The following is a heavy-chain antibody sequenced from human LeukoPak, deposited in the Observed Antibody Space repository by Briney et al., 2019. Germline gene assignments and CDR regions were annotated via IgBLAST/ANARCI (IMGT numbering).Heavy chain of an antibody. J-gene: IGHJ4*02. Sequence: ASVKVSCKASGYTFTSYGISWVRQSPGQGLEWMGWISAYNGNTNYAQKIQGRVTMTTDTSTSTDYMELRSLRSDDTAVYYCARDWVTYYYDSSGYPPRAVFDYWGQGTLVTVSS. V-gene: IGHV1-18*01. CDR2: ISAYNGNT. D-gene: IGHD3-22*01. CDR1: GYTFTSYG. CDR3: ARDWVTYYYDSSGYPPRAVFDY.